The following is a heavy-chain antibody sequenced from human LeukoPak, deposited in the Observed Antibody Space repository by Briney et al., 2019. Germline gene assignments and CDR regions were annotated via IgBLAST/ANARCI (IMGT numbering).Heavy chain of an antibody. V-gene: IGHV1-2*06. Sequence: ATVEVSCKASGYTFTGHYMHWVRQAPGQGLEWMGRINPNSGGTNYAQKFQGRVTMTRDTSISTAYMELSRLRSDDTAVYYCARRGYYYDSSGYGITSKVKGAFDIWGQGTMVTVSS. D-gene: IGHD3-22*01. CDR1: GYTFTGHY. CDR2: INPNSGGT. CDR3: ARRGYYYDSSGYGITSKVKGAFDI. J-gene: IGHJ3*02.